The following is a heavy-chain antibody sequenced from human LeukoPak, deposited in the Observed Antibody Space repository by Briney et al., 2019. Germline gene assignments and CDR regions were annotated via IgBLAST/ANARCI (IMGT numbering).Heavy chain of an antibody. J-gene: IGHJ4*02. D-gene: IGHD6-19*01. CDR2: ISYDGSSK. CDR3: ASHPQWLVDAAGFDS. Sequence: GRSLRLSCVASGFIFRSYAMHWVRQAPGKWLEWVAFISYDGSSKFSAESVKGRFTISRDNSKNTLYLQMNSLRAEDTAVYYCASHPQWLVDAAGFDSWGQGTLVTVSS. CDR1: GFIFRSYA. V-gene: IGHV3-30-3*01.